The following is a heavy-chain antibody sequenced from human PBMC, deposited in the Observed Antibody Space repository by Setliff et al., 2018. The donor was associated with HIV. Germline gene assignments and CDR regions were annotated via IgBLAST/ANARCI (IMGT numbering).Heavy chain of an antibody. CDR2: IIPIFGTA. D-gene: IGHD1-26*01. CDR3: ARAHSGSYYYYYYMDV. CDR1: GGTLSSYA. J-gene: IGHJ6*03. V-gene: IGHV1-69*13. Sequence: SVKVSCKASGGTLSSYAISWVRQVPGQGLEWMGGIIPIFGTANYAQKFQGRVTITADESTSTAYMELSSLRSEDTAVYYCARAHSGSYYYYYYMDVWGKGTTVTVSS.